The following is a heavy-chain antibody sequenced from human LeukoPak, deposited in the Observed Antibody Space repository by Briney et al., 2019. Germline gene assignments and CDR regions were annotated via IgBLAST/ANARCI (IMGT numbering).Heavy chain of an antibody. J-gene: IGHJ6*03. CDR1: GFTFSSYG. D-gene: IGHD6-13*01. CDR3: AKAGPSEGSSWPYSYFYYYIDV. Sequence: GGSLRLSCAASGFTFSSYGIHWVRQAPGKGLEWVAFIRYDGSHKYYADSVKGRFTISRDNSKNTLYLQMNSLRAEDTAVYYCAKAGPSEGSSWPYSYFYYYIDVWGKGTTVTVSS. CDR2: IRYDGSHK. V-gene: IGHV3-30*02.